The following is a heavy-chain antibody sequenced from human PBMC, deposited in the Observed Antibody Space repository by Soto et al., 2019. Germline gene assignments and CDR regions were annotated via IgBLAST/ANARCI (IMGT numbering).Heavy chain of an antibody. CDR3: ARDPSTVTPY. CDR2: INGDGSAT. CDR1: GFTFNRYW. V-gene: IGHV3-74*01. Sequence: GGSLRLSCAASGFTFNRYWMHRVRQAPGKGLVWVSRINGDGSATYYADSVKGRFTISRDNDKNTVYLQMNSLRAEDTAIYYCARDPSTVTPYWGQGTLVTVSS. J-gene: IGHJ4*02. D-gene: IGHD4-17*01.